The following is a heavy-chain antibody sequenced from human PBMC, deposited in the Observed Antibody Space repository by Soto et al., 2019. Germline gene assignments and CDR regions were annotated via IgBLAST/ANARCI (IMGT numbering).Heavy chain of an antibody. J-gene: IGHJ5*02. CDR2: TRNKVNSYTT. D-gene: IGHD3-16*01. CDR3: ARVRAGGVGWCDP. Sequence: EVQLVESGGGLVQPGGSLRLSCVASGFTFSDHYMDWVRQAPGKGLEWVGRTRNKVNSYTTEYAASVKGRFISSRDDSKNSLYLQMNSLKTEDTAVYYCARVRAGGVGWCDPWGQGTLVTVSS. CDR1: GFTFSDHY. V-gene: IGHV3-72*01.